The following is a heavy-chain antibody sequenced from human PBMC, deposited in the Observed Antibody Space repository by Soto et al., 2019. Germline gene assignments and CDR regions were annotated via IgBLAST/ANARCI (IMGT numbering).Heavy chain of an antibody. CDR2: ISAYNGDT. CDR1: GYTFSSYG. Sequence: VASVKVSCKASGYTFSSYGYAWVRLAPGQGLEWMGWISAYNGDTNYAQKFQDRVTLTTDTSTTTAYMELRNLGSDDTAVYYCARSGAYCTSITCLFDSFWGLGTLVTVSS. CDR3: ARSGAYCTSITCLFDSF. D-gene: IGHD2-8*01. J-gene: IGHJ4*02. V-gene: IGHV1-18*01.